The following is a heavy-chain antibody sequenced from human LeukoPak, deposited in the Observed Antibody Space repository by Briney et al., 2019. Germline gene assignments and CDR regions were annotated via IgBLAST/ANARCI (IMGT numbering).Heavy chain of an antibody. D-gene: IGHD3-10*01. V-gene: IGHV3-48*03. J-gene: IGHJ4*02. CDR3: ARDGAGVDY. Sequence: GGSLRLSCAASGFTFSNYEMNWVRQTPGKGLEWVSFISDNGKAKSYVDSVRGRFIISRDNSKNTLYLQMNSLRAEDTAVYYCARDGAGVDYWGQGTLVTVSS. CDR2: ISDNGKAK. CDR1: GFTFSNYE.